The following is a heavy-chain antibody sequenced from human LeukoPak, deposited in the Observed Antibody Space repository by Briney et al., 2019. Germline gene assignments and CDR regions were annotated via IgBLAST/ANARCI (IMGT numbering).Heavy chain of an antibody. CDR3: AKGACSSTSCPFDP. Sequence: GGSLRLSCAASGFSFSSYAMSWVRQAPGKGLEWVSTISGSGGSMYYADSVKGRFTISRDNSKNTLYLQMNSLRAEDTAAYYCAKGACSSTSCPFDPWGQGILVTVSS. J-gene: IGHJ5*02. V-gene: IGHV3-23*01. CDR1: GFSFSSYA. D-gene: IGHD2-2*01. CDR2: ISGSGGSM.